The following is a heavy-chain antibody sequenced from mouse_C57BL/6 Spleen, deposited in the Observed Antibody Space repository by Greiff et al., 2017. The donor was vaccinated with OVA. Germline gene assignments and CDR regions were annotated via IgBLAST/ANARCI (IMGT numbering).Heavy chain of an antibody. Sequence: EVQLQQSGPGLVKPSQSLSLTCSVTGYSITSGYYWNWIRQFPGNKLEWMGYISYDGSNNYNPSLKNRISITRDTSKNQFFLKLNSVTTEDTATYYCAREAGTGAMDYWGQGTSVTVSS. J-gene: IGHJ4*01. CDR2: ISYDGSN. CDR3: AREAGTGAMDY. D-gene: IGHD3-3*01. V-gene: IGHV3-6*01. CDR1: GYSITSGYY.